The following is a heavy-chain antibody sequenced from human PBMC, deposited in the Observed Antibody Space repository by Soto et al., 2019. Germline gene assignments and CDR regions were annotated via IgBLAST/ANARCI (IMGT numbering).Heavy chain of an antibody. CDR1: GGTFSSYA. V-gene: IGHV1-69*13. CDR3: ARDVLGGSYPLGYGMDV. D-gene: IGHD1-26*01. J-gene: IGHJ6*02. CDR2: IIPIFGTA. Sequence: ASVKVSCTASGGTFSSYAISWVRQAPGQGLEWMGGIIPIFGTANYAQKFQGRVTITADESTSTAYMELSSLRSEDTAVYYCARDVLGGSYPLGYGMDVWGQGTTVTVSS.